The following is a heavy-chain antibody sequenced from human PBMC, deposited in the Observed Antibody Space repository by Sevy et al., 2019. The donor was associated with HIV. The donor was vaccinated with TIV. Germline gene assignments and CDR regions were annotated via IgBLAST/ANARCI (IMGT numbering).Heavy chain of an antibody. CDR1: GFTFSSYS. CDR3: ARDLMVVAATTDAFDI. J-gene: IGHJ3*02. D-gene: IGHD2-15*01. Sequence: GGSLRLSCAASGFTFSSYSMNWVRQAPGKGLEWVSSISSSSSYIYYADSVKGRFTISRDNAKNSLYLQMNSPRAEDTAVYYCARDLMVVAATTDAFDIWGQGTMVTVSS. V-gene: IGHV3-21*01. CDR2: ISSSSSYI.